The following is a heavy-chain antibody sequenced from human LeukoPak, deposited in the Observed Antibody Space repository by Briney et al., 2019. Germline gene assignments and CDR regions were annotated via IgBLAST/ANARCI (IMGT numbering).Heavy chain of an antibody. Sequence: SETLSLTCTVSGGSISSYYWSWIRQPPGKGLEWIGYIYYSGSTNYNPSLKSRVTISVDTSKNQFSLKLSSVTAVDTAVYYCATDYGDGYWYFDLWGRGTLVTVSS. CDR3: ATDYGDGYWYFDL. J-gene: IGHJ2*01. CDR2: IYYSGST. D-gene: IGHD4-17*01. V-gene: IGHV4-59*01. CDR1: GGSISSYY.